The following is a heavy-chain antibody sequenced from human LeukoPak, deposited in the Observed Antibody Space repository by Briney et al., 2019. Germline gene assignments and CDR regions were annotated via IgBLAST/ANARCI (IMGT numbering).Heavy chain of an antibody. CDR2: ISSSSSTI. Sequence: PGGSLRLPXAASGFTFSSYSMNWVRQAPGKGLEWVSYISSSSSTIYYADSVKGRFTISRDNAKNSLYLQMNSLRAEDTAVYYCARDLIFYGDYYDSSGYYHDAFDIWGQGTMVTVSS. J-gene: IGHJ3*02. CDR3: ARDLIFYGDYYDSSGYYHDAFDI. V-gene: IGHV3-48*01. CDR1: GFTFSSYS. D-gene: IGHD3-22*01.